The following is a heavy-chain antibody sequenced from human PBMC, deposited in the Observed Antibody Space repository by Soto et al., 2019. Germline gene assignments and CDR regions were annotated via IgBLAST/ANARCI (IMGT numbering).Heavy chain of an antibody. D-gene: IGHD2-8*01. J-gene: IGHJ3*02. V-gene: IGHV3-23*01. CDR3: ADSTATGVGAFVI. Sequence: PGGSLRLSCAASGFPCGSYDMTWVRQAPGKGLEWVSTILVDGRTFYVDSVKGRFTISRDNSRNTVYLQMNSLTAGDTALYYCADSTATGVGAFVIWGPETMVAVSS. CDR2: ILVDGRT. CDR1: GFPCGSYD.